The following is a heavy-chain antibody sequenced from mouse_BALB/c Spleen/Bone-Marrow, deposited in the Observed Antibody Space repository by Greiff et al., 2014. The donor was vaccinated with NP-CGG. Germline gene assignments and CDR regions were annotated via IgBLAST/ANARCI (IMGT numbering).Heavy chain of an antibody. CDR1: GFTFSDYY. CDR2: ISDGGSYT. CDR3: AREGDGAY. Sequence: EVKLVASGGGLVKPGGSLKLSCAASGFTFSDYYMYWVRQTPEKRLEWVATISDGGSYTYYPDSVKGRFTISRDNAKNNLYLQMSSLKSEDTAMYYCAREGDGAYWGQGTLVTVSA. J-gene: IGHJ3*01. D-gene: IGHD3-3*01. V-gene: IGHV5-4*02.